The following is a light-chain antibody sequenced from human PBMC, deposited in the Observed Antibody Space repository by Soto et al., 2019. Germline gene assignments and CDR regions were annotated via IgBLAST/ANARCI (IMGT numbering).Light chain of an antibody. CDR1: QSVFSS. J-gene: IGKJ1*01. Sequence: ERVITQSPATLSVSPGERATLSCRASQSVFSSLAWYQQKPGQAPRLLIYGAATRATGIPARFSGSGSGTEFTLTISSLQSEDFAVYYCQQYHNWPAFGQGTKVDIK. CDR3: QQYHNWPA. V-gene: IGKV3-15*01. CDR2: GAA.